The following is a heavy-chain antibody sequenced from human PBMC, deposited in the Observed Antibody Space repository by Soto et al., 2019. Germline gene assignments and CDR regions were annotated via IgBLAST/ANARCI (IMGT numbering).Heavy chain of an antibody. CDR2: ISAGNGNT. V-gene: IGHV1-3*01. CDR1: GYTFTTHG. D-gene: IGHD2-15*01. Sequence: GASVQVSCKASGYTFTTHGMHWVRQAPGQRLEWMGWISAGNGNTGYSQKSQGRVTISRDTSASTAYMELSSLKSEDTAVYYCAKSRDVDSHHFDCWGQGTLVTVSS. J-gene: IGHJ4*02. CDR3: AKSRDVDSHHFDC.